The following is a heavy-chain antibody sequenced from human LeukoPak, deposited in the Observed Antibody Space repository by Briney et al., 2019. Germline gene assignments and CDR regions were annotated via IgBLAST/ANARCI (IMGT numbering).Heavy chain of an antibody. CDR3: AKDPIKYHPSQGAGLIVNWLDP. CDR1: GLTFSSYA. D-gene: IGHD3-16*02. V-gene: IGHV3-23*01. CDR2: ISGSGIST. J-gene: IGHJ5*02. Sequence: GGSLRLSCAASGLTFSSYAMTWVRQAPGRGLQWVSAISGSGISTYYADSVKGRFTISRDNSKNTLYLQMNSLRAEDTAVYYCAKDPIKYHPSQGAGLIVNWLDPWGQGTLVTVSS.